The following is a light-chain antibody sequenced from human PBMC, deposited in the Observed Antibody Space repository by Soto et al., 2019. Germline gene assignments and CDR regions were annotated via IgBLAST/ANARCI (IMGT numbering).Light chain of an antibody. V-gene: IGKV3-20*01. CDR1: QSVGRNF. CDR3: HQYAASPLT. Sequence: EIVLTQSPGTLSLSPGERATLSCRASQSVGRNFLAWFQQKPGQAPRLLIYDAPSRATGIPDRFSGSGSGTDFTLTISRLEPEDFAVFYCHQYAASPLTFGGGTKVEIK. CDR2: DAP. J-gene: IGKJ4*01.